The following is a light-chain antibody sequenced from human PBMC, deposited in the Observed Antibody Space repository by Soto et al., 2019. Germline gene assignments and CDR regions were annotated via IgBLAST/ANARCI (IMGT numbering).Light chain of an antibody. Sequence: EIVLTQSPGTLSLSPGERATLSCRASQSVSSSYLAWYQQKPGQAPRLLIYGASGRATGIPDRFSGSGSGTDFTLTISRLEPEDFAVYYCQQYGISPPVTFGQGTRLEIK. J-gene: IGKJ5*01. CDR3: QQYGISPPVT. CDR1: QSVSSSY. CDR2: GAS. V-gene: IGKV3-20*01.